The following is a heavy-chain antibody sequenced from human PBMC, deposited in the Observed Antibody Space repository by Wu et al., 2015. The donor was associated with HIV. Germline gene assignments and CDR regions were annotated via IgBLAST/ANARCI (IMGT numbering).Heavy chain of an antibody. D-gene: IGHD3-9*01. J-gene: IGHJ4*02. CDR3: TTLYYDIFSTLDFDY. V-gene: IGHV1-2*02. CDR1: GYTFTAYY. CDR2: INPKSGAT. Sequence: QVQLVQSGAEVKKPGASVKVSCKASGYTFTAYYMHWVRQAPGQGLEWMGWINPKSGATQYVENFQARITMTADTSITTAYMELSRLTSDDTALYYCTTLYYDIFSTLDFDYWGQGALITVSS.